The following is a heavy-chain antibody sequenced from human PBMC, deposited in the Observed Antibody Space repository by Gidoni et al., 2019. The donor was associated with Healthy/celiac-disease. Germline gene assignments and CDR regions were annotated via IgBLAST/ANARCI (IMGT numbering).Heavy chain of an antibody. Sequence: QVQLVESGGGVVQPGRSLRLSCAAPGFTFSSYGMHWVRQAPGKGLEWVAVISYDGSNKYYADSVKGRFTISRDNSKNTLYLQMNSLRAEDTAVYYCARVGRELTYYYYYGMDVWGQGTTVTVSS. CDR3: ARVGRELTYYYYYGMDV. CDR2: ISYDGSNK. V-gene: IGHV3-30*03. CDR1: GFTFSSYG. J-gene: IGHJ6*02. D-gene: IGHD1-26*01.